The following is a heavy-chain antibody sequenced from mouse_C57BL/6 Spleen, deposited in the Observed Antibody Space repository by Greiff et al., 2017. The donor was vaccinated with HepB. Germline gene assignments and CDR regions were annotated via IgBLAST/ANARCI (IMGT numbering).Heavy chain of an antibody. CDR1: GYTFTDYY. Sequence: QVQLKQSGAELVRPGASVKLSCKASGYTFTDYYINWVKQRPGQGLEWIARIYPGSGNTYYNEKFKGKATLTAEKSSSTAYMQLSSLTSEDSAVYFCARSGGNYDYYFDYWGQGTTLTVSS. CDR3: ARSGGNYDYYFDY. J-gene: IGHJ2*01. V-gene: IGHV1-76*01. D-gene: IGHD2-1*01. CDR2: IYPGSGNT.